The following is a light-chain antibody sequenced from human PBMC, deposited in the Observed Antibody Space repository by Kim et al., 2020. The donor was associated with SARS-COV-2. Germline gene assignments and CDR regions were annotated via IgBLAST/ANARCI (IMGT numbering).Light chain of an antibody. CDR3: QQYGSSPS. J-gene: IGKJ2*03. Sequence: LSLSPGERATLSCRASQSISIYLAWYQQKPGQAPRLLIYDASNRATGIPDRFSGSGSGTDFTLTISRLEPEDFAVYYCQQYGSSPSFGQGTKLEI. V-gene: IGKV3-20*01. CDR2: DAS. CDR1: QSISIY.